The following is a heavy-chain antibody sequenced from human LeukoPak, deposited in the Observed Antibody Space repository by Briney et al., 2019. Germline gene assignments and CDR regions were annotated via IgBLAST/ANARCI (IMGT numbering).Heavy chain of an antibody. CDR1: GGSISSGDYY. CDR3: ARMTTVTVDAFDI. D-gene: IGHD4-17*01. V-gene: IGHV4-30-4*08. J-gene: IGHJ3*02. Sequence: SQTLSLTCTVSGGSISSGDYYWSWIRQPPGKGLEWIGYIYYSGSTYYNPSLKSRVTISVDTPKNQFSLKLSSVTAADTAVYYCARMTTVTVDAFDIWGQGTMVTVSS. CDR2: IYYSGST.